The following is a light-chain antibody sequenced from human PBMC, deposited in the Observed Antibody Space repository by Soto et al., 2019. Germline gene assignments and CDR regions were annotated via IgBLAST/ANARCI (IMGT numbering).Light chain of an antibody. CDR3: RQYDNWQWT. V-gene: IGKV3-15*01. CDR1: QNISDT. Sequence: EIVMTQSPATLSVSPGGRATLSCRASQNISDTLAWYQQKTGQAPRLLIYGASRMATGFPARFSGSGSGTDFTLTISSLQSEDFAVSYCRQYDNWQWTFGQGTKVEI. J-gene: IGKJ1*01. CDR2: GAS.